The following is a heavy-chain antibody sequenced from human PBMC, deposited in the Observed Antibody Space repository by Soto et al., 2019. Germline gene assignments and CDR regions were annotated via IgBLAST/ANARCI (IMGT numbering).Heavy chain of an antibody. CDR1: GGTFSSYA. CDR2: FIPIFGTA. D-gene: IGHD6-19*01. V-gene: IGHV1-69*12. J-gene: IGHJ3*02. Sequence: QVQLVQSGAEVKKPGSSVKVSCKASGGTFSSYAISCVRQAPGQGLELMGGFIPIFGTANYAQKFQGRVTITADESTSTAYMERSSLRSEDRSVYYCARDWKSGWYREDAFDIWGQGTMVTVSS. CDR3: ARDWKSGWYREDAFDI.